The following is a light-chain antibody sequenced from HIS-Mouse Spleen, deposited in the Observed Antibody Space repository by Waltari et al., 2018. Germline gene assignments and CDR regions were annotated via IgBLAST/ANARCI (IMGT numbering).Light chain of an antibody. CDR1: SSNLVSTY. CDR2: RNN. J-gene: IGLJ3*02. Sequence: QSVLTRPRSASGTPGQRATIPCSGTSSNLVSTYAYWYQQLPGTAPKLLIYRNNQRPSGVPDRFSGAKSGTSASLAISGLRSEDEADYYCAAWDDSLSGPVFGGGTKLTVL. V-gene: IGLV1-47*01. CDR3: AAWDDSLSGPV.